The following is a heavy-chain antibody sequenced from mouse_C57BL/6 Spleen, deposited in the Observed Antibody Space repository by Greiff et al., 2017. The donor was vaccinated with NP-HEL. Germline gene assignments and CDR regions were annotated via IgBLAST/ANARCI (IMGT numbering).Heavy chain of an antibody. Sequence: QVQLQQPGAELVRPGTSVKLSCKASGYTFTSYWMHWVKQRPGQGLEWIGVIDPSDSYTNYNQKFKGKATLPVDKSSSTAYMQLSSLTSDDSAVYYCARRGITTVVAPDWWGQGTTLTVSS. J-gene: IGHJ2*01. V-gene: IGHV1-59*01. D-gene: IGHD1-1*01. CDR3: ARRGITTVVAPDW. CDR2: IDPSDSYT. CDR1: GYTFTSYW.